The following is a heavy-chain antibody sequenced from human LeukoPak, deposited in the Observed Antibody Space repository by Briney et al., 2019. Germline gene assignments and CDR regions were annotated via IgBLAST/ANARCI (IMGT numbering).Heavy chain of an antibody. CDR3: AKAGATRSNASGSLDY. CDR2: ISGSGGST. J-gene: IGHJ4*02. Sequence: PGGSLRLSCAASGFTFSSYAMSWVRQAPGKGLEWVSAISGSGGSTYYADSVKGRLTISRDNSKNTLYLQMNSLRAEDTAVYYCAKAGATRSNASGSLDYWGQGTLVTVSS. CDR1: GFTFSSYA. V-gene: IGHV3-23*01. D-gene: IGHD6-19*01.